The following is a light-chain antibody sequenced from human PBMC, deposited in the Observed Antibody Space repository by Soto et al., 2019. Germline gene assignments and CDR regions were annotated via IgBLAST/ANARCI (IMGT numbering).Light chain of an antibody. Sequence: EIVMTQSTATLSVSPGERATLSCRASQSVSSNLAWYQQKPGQGPRLLIYGASTRATGIPGRFSGSGSGTEFTLTISSLQSEDFAVYYCQQYNNWPRTFGQGTKVEIK. J-gene: IGKJ1*01. CDR3: QQYNNWPRT. CDR1: QSVSSN. V-gene: IGKV3-15*01. CDR2: GAS.